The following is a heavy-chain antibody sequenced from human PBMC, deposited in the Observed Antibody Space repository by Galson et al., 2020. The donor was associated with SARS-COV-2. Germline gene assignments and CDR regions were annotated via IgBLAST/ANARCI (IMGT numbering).Heavy chain of an antibody. CDR3: ARALASGSVVVTATHFDY. D-gene: IGHD2-21*02. J-gene: IGHJ4*02. CDR1: GGSFSSGSYY. Sequence: SETLSLTCTVSGGSFSSGSYYWSWLRPPAGQGREWIGHIYTSGTTSYNPSLKSRVTISVDTSKNQFSLMLNSVTAADTAVYYCARALASGSVVVTATHFDYWGQGALVTVSS. V-gene: IGHV4-61*09. CDR2: IYTSGTT.